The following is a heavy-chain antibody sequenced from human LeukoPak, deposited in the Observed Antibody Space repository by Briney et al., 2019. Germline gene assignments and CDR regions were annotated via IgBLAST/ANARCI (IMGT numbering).Heavy chain of an antibody. CDR3: AREVHCGGDCYSGWLDI. Sequence: SESLSLTCTVSGGSISSGGYHWTWIRQRPEKGPEWIGYIYYGGNTFYNPSLKSRLTISVDTSKNQFSLKLSSVTAADTAVYYCAREVHCGGDCYSGWLDIWGQGTLVTVSS. CDR2: IYYGGNT. D-gene: IGHD2-21*02. CDR1: GGSISSGGYH. V-gene: IGHV4-31*03. J-gene: IGHJ5*02.